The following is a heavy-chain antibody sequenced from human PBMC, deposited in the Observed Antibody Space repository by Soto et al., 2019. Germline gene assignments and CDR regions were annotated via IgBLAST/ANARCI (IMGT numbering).Heavy chain of an antibody. V-gene: IGHV4-61*01. J-gene: IGHJ6*02. CDR3: ARDFNGCSSTSCYGYYYYGMDV. CDR2: IYYSGST. CDR1: GGSVSSGSYY. Sequence: QVQLQESGPGLVKPSETLSLTCTVSGGSVSSGSYYWSWIRQPPGKGLEWIGYIYYSGSTNYNPSLNRRVTISVDTPKHQFCLKMSSVTAADTAVYYCARDFNGCSSTSCYGYYYYGMDVWGQGTTVTVSS. D-gene: IGHD2-2*01.